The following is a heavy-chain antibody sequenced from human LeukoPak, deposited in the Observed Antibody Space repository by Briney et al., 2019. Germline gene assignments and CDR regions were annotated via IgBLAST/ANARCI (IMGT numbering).Heavy chain of an antibody. CDR2: IDGSGSTT. Sequence: GGSLRLSCAASGCTFSTDEMNWVRQAPGKGLECLSYIDGSGSTTYYADSVKGRFTLSRDNAKNSLYLLMNSLRAEDTAVYYCARVSQPQQPLDYWGQGTLVTVSS. CDR1: GCTFSTDE. CDR3: ARVSQPQQPLDY. J-gene: IGHJ4*02. D-gene: IGHD6-13*01. V-gene: IGHV3-48*03.